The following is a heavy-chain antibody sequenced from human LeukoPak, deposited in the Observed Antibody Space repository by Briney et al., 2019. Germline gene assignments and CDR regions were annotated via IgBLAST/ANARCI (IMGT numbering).Heavy chain of an antibody. Sequence: GGSLRLSCAASGFTFSSYWMSWVRQAPGKGLEWVANIKQDGSEKYYVDSVKGRFTISRDNAKNSLYLQMNSLRAEDTAVYYCARDLVGALSDAFDIWGQGTMVTVSS. CDR3: ARDLVGALSDAFDI. V-gene: IGHV3-7*01. D-gene: IGHD1-26*01. CDR1: GFTFSSYW. CDR2: IKQDGSEK. J-gene: IGHJ3*02.